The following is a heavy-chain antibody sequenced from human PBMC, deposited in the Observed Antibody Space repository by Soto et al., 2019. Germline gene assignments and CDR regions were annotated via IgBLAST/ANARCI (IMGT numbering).Heavy chain of an antibody. D-gene: IGHD5-12*01. V-gene: IGHV3-49*03. CDR3: SRDVPNSGYDFYGMDV. J-gene: IGHJ6*02. CDR1: GFTFGYYA. Sequence: GGSLRVSCTASGFTFGYYAMSWFRQSPGKGLEWVGFIRSKAYGGTTEYAASVKGRFTISRDDSKSIAYLQMNSLKTEDTAVYYCSRDVPNSGYDFYGMDVWGQGTTVTVSS. CDR2: IRSKAYGGTT.